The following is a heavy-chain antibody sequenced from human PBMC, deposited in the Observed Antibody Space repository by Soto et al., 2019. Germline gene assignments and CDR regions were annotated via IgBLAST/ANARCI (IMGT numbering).Heavy chain of an antibody. CDR1: GGTFSSYS. Sequence: ASVNVSCKSSGGTFSSYSISWVRQAPGQGLEWMGGIIPIFGTANYAQKFQGRVTITADESTSTAYMELSSLRSEDTAVYYCARALRPGIAAAYNWFDPWGQGTLVTVSS. J-gene: IGHJ5*02. CDR2: IIPIFGTA. V-gene: IGHV1-69*13. D-gene: IGHD6-13*01. CDR3: ARALRPGIAAAYNWFDP.